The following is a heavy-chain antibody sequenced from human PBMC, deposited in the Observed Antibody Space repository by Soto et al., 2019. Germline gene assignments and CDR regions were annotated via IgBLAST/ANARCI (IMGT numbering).Heavy chain of an antibody. V-gene: IGHV1-18*04. Sequence: GASVKVSCKASGYTFTSYGISWVRQAPGQGLEWMRWISAYNGNTNYAQKLQGRVTMTTDTSTSTAYMELRSLRSDDTAVYYCARGAAVLRDFGWPPGSQFDPWGQGTLVTVSS. CDR3: ARGAAVLRDFGWPPGSQFDP. CDR1: GYTFTSYG. D-gene: IGHD3-9*01. J-gene: IGHJ5*02. CDR2: ISAYNGNT.